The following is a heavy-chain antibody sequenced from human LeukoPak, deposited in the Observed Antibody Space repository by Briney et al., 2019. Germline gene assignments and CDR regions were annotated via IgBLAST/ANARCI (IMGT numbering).Heavy chain of an antibody. V-gene: IGHV3-48*01. CDR1: GFTFSSYS. CDR2: ISSSSSTI. CDR3: ARALGKNPRVEDY. Sequence: GGSLRLSCAASGFTFSSYSMNWVRQAPGKGLEWVSYISSSSSTIYYADSVKGRFTISRDNAKNSLYLQMNSLRAEDTAVYYCARALGKNPRVEDYWGQGTLVTVSS. D-gene: IGHD4-23*01. J-gene: IGHJ4*02.